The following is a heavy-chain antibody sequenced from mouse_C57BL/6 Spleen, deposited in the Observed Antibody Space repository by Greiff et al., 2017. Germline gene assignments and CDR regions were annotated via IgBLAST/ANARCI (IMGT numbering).Heavy chain of an antibody. J-gene: IGHJ3*01. Sequence: EVQRVESGGGLVKPGGSLKLSCAASGFTFSSYTMSWVRQTPEKRLEWVATISGGGGNTYYPDSVKGRFTISRDNAKNTLYLQMSSLRSEDTALYYCARDDYDWFAYWGQGTLVTVSA. V-gene: IGHV5-9*01. CDR3: ARDDYDWFAY. CDR2: ISGGGGNT. D-gene: IGHD2-4*01. CDR1: GFTFSSYT.